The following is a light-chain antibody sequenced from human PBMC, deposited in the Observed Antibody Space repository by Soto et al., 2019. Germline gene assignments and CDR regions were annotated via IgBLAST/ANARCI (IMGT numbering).Light chain of an antibody. CDR3: GSYTSTSTLGVV. Sequence: QSALTQPASVSGSPGQSITISCTGTRSDVGGYNFVSWYQHHPGKAPKLMIYDVSNRPSGVSNRFSGSKSGNTASLTISGLQAEDEADYYFGSYTSTSTLGVVFGGGTKLTVL. J-gene: IGLJ2*01. CDR1: RSDVGGYNF. CDR2: DVS. V-gene: IGLV2-14*03.